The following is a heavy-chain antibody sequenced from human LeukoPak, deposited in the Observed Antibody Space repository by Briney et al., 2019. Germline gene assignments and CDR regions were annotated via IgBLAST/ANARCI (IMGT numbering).Heavy chain of an antibody. CDR2: MKPNSGNT. CDR1: GYTFTNYD. CDR3: ATGSGGNPFDY. Sequence: ASVKVSCKASGYTFTNYDINWVRQATGQGLEWMGYMKPNSGNTGYAQKFQGRVTMTRDTSISTAYMELSSLTSEDTAVYYCATGSGGNPFDYWGQGTLVTVSS. V-gene: IGHV1-8*01. D-gene: IGHD4-23*01. J-gene: IGHJ4*02.